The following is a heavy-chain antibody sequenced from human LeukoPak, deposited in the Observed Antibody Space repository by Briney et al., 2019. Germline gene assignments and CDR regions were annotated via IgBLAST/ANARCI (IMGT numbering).Heavy chain of an antibody. Sequence: SETLSLTCAVSRGSFSGLDWNKIRQPPGKGLVWIRQINHSGSTNYNPSLKSRVTISVDTSKNQFSLKLSSVTAADTAVYYCARGPRIAAAGTRYFQHWARAPWSPSPQ. D-gene: IGHD6-13*01. CDR3: ARGPRIAAAGTRYFQH. CDR2: INHSGST. J-gene: IGHJ1*01. V-gene: IGHV4-34*01. CDR1: RGSFSGLD.